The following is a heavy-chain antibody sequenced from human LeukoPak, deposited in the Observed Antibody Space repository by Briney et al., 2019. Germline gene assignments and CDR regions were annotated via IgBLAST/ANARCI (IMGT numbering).Heavy chain of an antibody. CDR3: AREANMGATSAFDI. D-gene: IGHD1-26*01. J-gene: IGHJ3*02. CDR2: IDPNSGGT. Sequence: GASVKVSCKASGYTFTGYYMHWVRQAPGEGLEWMGWIDPNSGGTNYAQNFQGRVTMTRDTSISTAYMELSRLRSDDTAVYYCAREANMGATSAFDIWGQGTMVTVSS. CDR1: GYTFTGYY. V-gene: IGHV1-2*02.